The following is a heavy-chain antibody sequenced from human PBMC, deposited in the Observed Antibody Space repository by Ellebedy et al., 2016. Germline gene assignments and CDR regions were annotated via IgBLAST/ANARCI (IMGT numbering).Heavy chain of an antibody. J-gene: IGHJ6*02. Sequence: GESLKISXAASGFTFSSYWMNWVRQAPGKGLEWVSSISSSSSYIYYADSAKGRFTISRDNAKNSLYLQMNSLRAEDTAVYYCARDLGSTVLNYYYGMDVWGQGTTVTVSS. D-gene: IGHD4-23*01. V-gene: IGHV3-21*01. CDR1: GFTFSSYW. CDR2: ISSSSSYI. CDR3: ARDLGSTVLNYYYGMDV.